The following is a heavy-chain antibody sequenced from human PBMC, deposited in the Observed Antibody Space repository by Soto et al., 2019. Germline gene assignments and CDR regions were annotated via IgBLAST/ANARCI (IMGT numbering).Heavy chain of an antibody. CDR3: ARGLIAARGPFDI. D-gene: IGHD6-6*01. J-gene: IGHJ3*02. V-gene: IGHV3-21*01. CDR2: ISSSSSYI. Sequence: EVQLVESGGGLVKPGGSLRLSCAASGFTFSSYSMNWVRQAPGKGLEWVSSISSSSSYIYYTYSVKARFTISRDNAKNSLYPQMNSLRAEDTAVYYCARGLIAARGPFDIWGQGTMVTVSS. CDR1: GFTFSSYS.